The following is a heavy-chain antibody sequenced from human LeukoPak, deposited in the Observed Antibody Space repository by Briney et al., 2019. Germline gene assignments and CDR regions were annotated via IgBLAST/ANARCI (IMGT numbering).Heavy chain of an antibody. CDR3: ARAYCSSTSCYTDAFDI. CDR1: GGSFSGYY. J-gene: IGHJ3*02. D-gene: IGHD2-2*02. Sequence: PSVTLSLTCAVYGGSFSGYYWSWIRQPPGKGLEWIGEINHSGSTDYNPSLKSRVTISVDTSKNQFSLKLSSVTAADTAVYYCARAYCSSTSCYTDAFDIWGQGTMVTVSS. CDR2: INHSGST. V-gene: IGHV4-34*01.